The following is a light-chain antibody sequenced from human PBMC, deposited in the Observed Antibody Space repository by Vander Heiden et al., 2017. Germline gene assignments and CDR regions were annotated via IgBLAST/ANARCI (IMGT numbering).Light chain of an antibody. CDR2: GAS. J-gene: IGKJ5*01. V-gene: IGKV1-39*01. Sequence: DIQMTQSPSSLSASVGDRVAITCRASRSIANHLHSQHQKPGAAPNLLLYGASNLHGRVPSRLSRSRSVRDFTLTISTLPPEDIAINYFLQSDIRRNTFGQGTRLEI. CDR1: RSIANH. CDR3: LQSDIRRNT.